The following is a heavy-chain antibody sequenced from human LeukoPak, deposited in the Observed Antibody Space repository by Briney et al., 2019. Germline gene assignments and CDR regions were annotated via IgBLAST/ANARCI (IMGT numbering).Heavy chain of an antibody. CDR1: GGSISSYY. J-gene: IGHJ5*02. CDR2: IYYSGST. V-gene: IGHV4-59*01. Sequence: SETLSLACTVAGGSISSYYWSWIRQPPGKGLEWIGYIYYSGSTNYNPSLKSRVTISVDTSKTQFSLKLSSVTAADTAVYYCARDLAGYDILTGYPLDWFDPWGQGTLVTVSS. D-gene: IGHD3-9*01. CDR3: ARDLAGYDILTGYPLDWFDP.